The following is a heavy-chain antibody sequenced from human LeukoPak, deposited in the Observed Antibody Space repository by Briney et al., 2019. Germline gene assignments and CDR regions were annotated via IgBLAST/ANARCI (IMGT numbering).Heavy chain of an antibody. V-gene: IGHV3-23*01. CDR3: AKVRAPSGWFNSDY. CDR2: ISGSGDST. D-gene: IGHD6-19*01. CDR1: GFSFSNYV. Sequence: GGSLRLSCAASGFSFSNYVMSWVRQDPGKRLEWVSGISGSGDSTYYADSVKGRFTISRGNSKNTLYLQMNSLRVEDTAAYYCAKVRAPSGWFNSDYWGQGTLVTVSS. J-gene: IGHJ4*02.